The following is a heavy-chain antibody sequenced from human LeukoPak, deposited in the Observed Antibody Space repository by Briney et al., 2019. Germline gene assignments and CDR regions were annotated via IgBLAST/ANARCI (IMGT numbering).Heavy chain of an antibody. D-gene: IGHD3-9*01. J-gene: IGHJ4*02. V-gene: IGHV3-33*01. Sequence: GGSLRLSCAASGFTFSSYGMHWVRQAPGKGLEWVAVIWYDGSNKYYADSVKGRFTISRDNSRNTLYLQMNSLRAEDTAVYYCARVKVRYFDWAPIDYWGQGTLVTVSS. CDR1: GFTFSSYG. CDR3: ARVKVRYFDWAPIDY. CDR2: IWYDGSNK.